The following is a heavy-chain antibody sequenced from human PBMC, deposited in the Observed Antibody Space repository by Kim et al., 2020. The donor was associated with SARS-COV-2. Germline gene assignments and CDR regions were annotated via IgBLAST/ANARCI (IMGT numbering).Heavy chain of an antibody. CDR3: AKGKGRLWFGEIYNWFDP. CDR2: ISWNSGSI. D-gene: IGHD3-10*01. CDR1: GFTFDDYA. J-gene: IGHJ5*02. Sequence: GGSLRLSCAASGFTFDDYAMHWVRQAPGKGLEWVSGISWNSGSIGYADSVKGRFTISRDNAKNSLYLQMNSLRAEDTALYYCAKGKGRLWFGEIYNWFDPWGQGTLVTVSS. V-gene: IGHV3-9*01.